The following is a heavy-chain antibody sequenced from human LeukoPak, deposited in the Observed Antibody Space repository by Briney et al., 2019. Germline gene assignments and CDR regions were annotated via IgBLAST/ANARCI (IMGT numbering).Heavy chain of an antibody. Sequence: GGSLRLSCAASGFTFSTYWMAWVRQAPGKGLEWVANIKQDGSEKYYVGSVKGRFTISRDNAKNSLYLQMNSLRAEDTAVCFCASETAAPGTSFYFGMDVWGQGTTVTVSS. CDR3: ASETAAPGTSFYFGMDV. D-gene: IGHD6-13*01. CDR1: GFTFSTYW. V-gene: IGHV3-7*01. CDR2: IKQDGSEK. J-gene: IGHJ6*02.